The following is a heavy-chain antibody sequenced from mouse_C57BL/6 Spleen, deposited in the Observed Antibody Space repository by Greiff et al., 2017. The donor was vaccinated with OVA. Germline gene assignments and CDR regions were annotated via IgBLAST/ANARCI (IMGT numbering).Heavy chain of an antibody. CDR2: IYPGGGYT. J-gene: IGHJ4*01. V-gene: IGHV1-63*01. CDR1: GYTFTNYW. CDR3: ARATTVVGGAMDY. D-gene: IGHD1-1*01. Sequence: QVHVKQSGAELVRPGTSVKMSCKASGYTFTNYWIGWAKQRPGHGLEWIGDIYPGGGYTNYNEKFKGKATLTADKSSSTAYMQFSSLTSEDSAIYYCARATTVVGGAMDYWGQGTSVTVSS.